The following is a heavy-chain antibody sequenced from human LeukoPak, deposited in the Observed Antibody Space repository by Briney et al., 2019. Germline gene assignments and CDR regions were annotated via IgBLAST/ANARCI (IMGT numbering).Heavy chain of an antibody. CDR1: GGSFSGYY. D-gene: IGHD3-9*01. CDR2: INHSGST. V-gene: IGHV4-34*01. CDR3: ARGYLGLRYFDWFLDY. Sequence: SETLSLTCAVYGGSFSGYYWSWIRQPPGKGLEWIGEINHSGSTNYNPSLKSRVTISVDTSKNQFSLKLSSVTAADTAVYYCARGYLGLRYFDWFLDYWGQGTLVTVSS. J-gene: IGHJ4*02.